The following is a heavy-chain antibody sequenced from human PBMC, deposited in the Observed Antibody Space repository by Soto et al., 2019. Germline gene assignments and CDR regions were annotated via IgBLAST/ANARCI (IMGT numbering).Heavy chain of an antibody. Sequence: PGGSLRLSCAASGFTFSSFDMSWVRQAPGKGLEWVSAISGSGGSTYYADSVKGRFTISRDNSKNTLYLQMNSLRAEDTAVYYCAKHLTVPAAFPATFDYWGQGTLVTVSS. CDR3: AKHLTVPAAFPATFDY. V-gene: IGHV3-23*01. CDR1: GFTFSSFD. J-gene: IGHJ4*02. CDR2: ISGSGGST. D-gene: IGHD2-2*01.